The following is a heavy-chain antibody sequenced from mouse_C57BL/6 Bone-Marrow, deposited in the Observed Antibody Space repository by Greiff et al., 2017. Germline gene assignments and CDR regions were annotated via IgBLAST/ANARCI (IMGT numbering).Heavy chain of an antibody. Sequence: VQLQQSGAELVKPGASVKLSCKASGYIFTEYTIHWVKQRSGQGLEWIGWFYPGSGSIKYNERFKDKATLTADKSSTTVYIELSRLTSEDAAVYFCARHERYYDYEGYFDYWGQGTTLTVSS. J-gene: IGHJ2*01. V-gene: IGHV1-62-2*01. D-gene: IGHD2-4*01. CDR1: GYIFTEYT. CDR2: FYPGSGSI. CDR3: ARHERYYDYEGYFDY.